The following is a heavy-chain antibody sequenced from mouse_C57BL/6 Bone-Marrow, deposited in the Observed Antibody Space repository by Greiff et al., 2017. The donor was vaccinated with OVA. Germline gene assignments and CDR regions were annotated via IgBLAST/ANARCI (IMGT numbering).Heavy chain of an antibody. CDR3: AGTGSEYFDV. Sequence: QVQLQQPGAELVKPGASVKMSCKASGYTFTSYWITWVKQRPGQGLEWVGDIYPGSGSTNYNEKFKSKATLTVDTSSSTAYMQLSSLTSEDSAVYYCAGTGSEYFDVWGTGTTVTVSS. J-gene: IGHJ1*03. V-gene: IGHV1-55*01. CDR2: IYPGSGST. CDR1: GYTFTSYW. D-gene: IGHD4-1*01.